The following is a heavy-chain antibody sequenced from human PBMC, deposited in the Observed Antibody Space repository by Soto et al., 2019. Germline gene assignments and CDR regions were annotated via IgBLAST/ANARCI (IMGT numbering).Heavy chain of an antibody. CDR2: IYWYDDK. CDR3: AHSESSSCLCES. D-gene: IGHD6-13*01. V-gene: IGHV2-5*01. J-gene: IGHJ4*02. Sequence: QVTLKESGPTLVKPTQTLTLTCTFSGFSLSSPGMNVGWIRQPPGKALEWLAMIYWYDDKRFNPSLKSRLTTAKDTSKNQVVLTVTNMDPVDTGTYYCAHSESSSCLCESWGQGTLVTVSS. CDR1: GFSLSSPGMN.